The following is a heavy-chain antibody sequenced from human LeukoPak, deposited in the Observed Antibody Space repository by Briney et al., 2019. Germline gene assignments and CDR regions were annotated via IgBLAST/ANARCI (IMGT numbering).Heavy chain of an antibody. J-gene: IGHJ4*02. CDR1: SYFNNIGHY. CDR2: IYHSGST. V-gene: IGHV4-38-2*02. CDR3: ARKMAFSGFDY. D-gene: IGHD5-24*01. Sequence: SDPQSLLCSVSSYFNNIGHYWGPLRPTPGTGLEWIGSIYHSGSTYYNPSLKSRVTISVDTSKNQFSLKLSAVTAADTAVYYCARKMAFSGFDYWGQGTLVTVS.